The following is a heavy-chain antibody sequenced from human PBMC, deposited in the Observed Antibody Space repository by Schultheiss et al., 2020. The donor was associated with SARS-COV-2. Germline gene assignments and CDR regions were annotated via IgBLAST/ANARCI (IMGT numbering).Heavy chain of an antibody. CDR2: IYYSGTT. V-gene: IGHV4-31*03. Sequence: SETLSLTCSVSGGSVSSGAYYWSWIRQPPGKGLEWIGYIYYSGTTYYNPSLKSRVTISADTSKNQFSLKVTSVTAADTAVYYCASRRDSSGFGFDYWGQGTLVTVSS. D-gene: IGHD3-22*01. CDR1: GGSVSSGAYY. CDR3: ASRRDSSGFGFDY. J-gene: IGHJ4*02.